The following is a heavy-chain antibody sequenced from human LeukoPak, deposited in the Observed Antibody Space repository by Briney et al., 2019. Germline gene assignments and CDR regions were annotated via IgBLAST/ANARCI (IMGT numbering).Heavy chain of an antibody. J-gene: IGHJ6*02. D-gene: IGHD6-6*01. V-gene: IGHV4-34*01. CDR2: INHSGST. CDR3: ARGRKQLVPPRYYYGMDV. Sequence: PSETLSLTCAVYGGSVSGYYWSWIRQPPGKGLEWIGEINHSGSTNYNPSLKSRVTISVDTSKNQFSLKLSSVTAADTAVYYCARGRKQLVPPRYYYGMDVWGQGTTVTVSS. CDR1: GGSVSGYY.